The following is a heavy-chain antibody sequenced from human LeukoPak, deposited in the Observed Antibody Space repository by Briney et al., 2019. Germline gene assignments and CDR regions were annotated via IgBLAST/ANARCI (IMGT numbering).Heavy chain of an antibody. CDR1: GLTFSTYS. CDR2: IYNSGAKI. CDR3: AKDVAPDSEWDLDY. V-gene: IGHV3-23*01. D-gene: IGHD1-26*01. Sequence: GGSLRLSCAVSGLTFSTYSMTWVRQGPGKGLEWVSSIYNSGAKIYYADSVKGRFTISRDKSKNMLYLQMNSLRVEDTAVYYGAKDVAPDSEWDLDYWGQGTLVTVSS. J-gene: IGHJ4*02.